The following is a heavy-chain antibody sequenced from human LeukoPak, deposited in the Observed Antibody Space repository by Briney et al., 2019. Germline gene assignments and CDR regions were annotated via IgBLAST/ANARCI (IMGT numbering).Heavy chain of an antibody. Sequence: GGSLRLSCAASGFTVSSNYMSWVRQAPGKGLEWVSVIYSGVGTYYTDSVKGRFTVSRDNSKNTLYLQMNSLRADDTAVYYCAKEVYSGYRDWGQGTLVTVSS. J-gene: IGHJ4*02. V-gene: IGHV3-66*01. D-gene: IGHD5-12*01. CDR3: AKEVYSGYRD. CDR2: IYSGVGT. CDR1: GFTVSSNY.